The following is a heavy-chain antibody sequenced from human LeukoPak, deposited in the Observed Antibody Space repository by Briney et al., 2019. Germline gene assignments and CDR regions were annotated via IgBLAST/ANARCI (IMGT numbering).Heavy chain of an antibody. CDR2: AENKINRYTT. CDR1: GFIFSDHY. V-gene: IGHV3-72*01. D-gene: IGHD5-18*01. J-gene: IGHJ6*03. CDR3: VRLPLDTVYHYYYYMDV. Sequence: LAGGSLRLSCAASGFIFSDHYMDWGRQAPGKGLGWVGRAENKINRYTTMYAGAVKDRFTISREDSWISKYLQMNVMKTEDTAVYYCVRLPLDTVYHYYYYMDVWGKGTTVTVFS.